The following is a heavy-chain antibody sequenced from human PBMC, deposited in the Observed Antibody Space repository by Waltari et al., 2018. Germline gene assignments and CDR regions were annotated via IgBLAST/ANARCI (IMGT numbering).Heavy chain of an antibody. J-gene: IGHJ4*02. Sequence: QVQLQESGPGLVKPSQTLSLTCTVSGGSISRGGYYWSWIRQHPGKGLEWIGYIYYSGSTYYNPSLKSRVTISVDTSKNQFSLKLSSVTAADTAVYYCARDRAKGGEAFDYWGQGTLVTVSS. CDR3: ARDRAKGGEAFDY. D-gene: IGHD7-27*01. V-gene: IGHV4-31*03. CDR2: IYYSGST. CDR1: GGSISRGGYY.